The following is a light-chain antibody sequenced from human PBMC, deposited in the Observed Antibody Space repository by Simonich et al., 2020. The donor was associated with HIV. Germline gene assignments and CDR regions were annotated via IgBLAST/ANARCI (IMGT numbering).Light chain of an antibody. CDR1: QSVSSN. Sequence: EIVMTQSPVTLSVSPGERATLSCRASQSVSSNLAWYQQKPGQAPRLLIYGASTRATGIPARCSGSGSGTEFTLTISSMQSEDFAVYYCQQYNNWPPWTFGQGTKVEIK. CDR3: QQYNNWPPWT. J-gene: IGKJ1*01. CDR2: GAS. V-gene: IGKV3-15*01.